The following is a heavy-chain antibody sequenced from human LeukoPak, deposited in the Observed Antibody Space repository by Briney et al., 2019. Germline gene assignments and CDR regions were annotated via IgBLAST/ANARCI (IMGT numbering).Heavy chain of an antibody. CDR2: ISYDGSNK. CDR3: ARQGISSSWYEDNWFDP. Sequence: GGSLRLSCAASGFTFSSYAMHWVRQAPGKGLEWVAVISYDGSNKYYADSVKGRFTISRDNSKNTLYLEMNSLRAEDTAVYYCARQGISSSWYEDNWFDPWGQGTLVTVSS. CDR1: GFTFSSYA. J-gene: IGHJ5*02. V-gene: IGHV3-30-3*01. D-gene: IGHD6-13*01.